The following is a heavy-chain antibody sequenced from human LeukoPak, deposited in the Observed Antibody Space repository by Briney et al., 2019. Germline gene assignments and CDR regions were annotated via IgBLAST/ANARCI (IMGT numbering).Heavy chain of an antibody. Sequence: PSETLSLTCAVYGGSFSGYYWSWTRQPPGKGLEWIGEINHSGSTNYNPSLKSRVTISVDTSKNQFSLKLSSVTAADTAVYYCARDIPVIVGATDAFDIWGQGTMVTVSS. J-gene: IGHJ3*02. V-gene: IGHV4-34*01. CDR3: ARDIPVIVGATDAFDI. CDR1: GGSFSGYY. D-gene: IGHD1-26*01. CDR2: INHSGST.